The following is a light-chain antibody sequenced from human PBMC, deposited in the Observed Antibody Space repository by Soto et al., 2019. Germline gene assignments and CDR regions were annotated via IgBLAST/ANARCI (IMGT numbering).Light chain of an antibody. CDR2: EVS. Sequence: QSVLTQPASVSGSPGQSITISCTGTSSDVGNYKFVSWYQQHPGKVPKLLIYEVSNRPSGISNRFSGSKSGNTASLTISGLQAEDEADYACSAYTITNTVLFCGGTKLTVL. J-gene: IGLJ2*01. CDR1: SSDVGNYKF. CDR3: SAYTITNTVL. V-gene: IGLV2-14*01.